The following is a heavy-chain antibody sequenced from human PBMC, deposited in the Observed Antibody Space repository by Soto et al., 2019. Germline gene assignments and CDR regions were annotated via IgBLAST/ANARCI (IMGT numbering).Heavy chain of an antibody. CDR2: TYYRSKWYN. Sequence: PSQTLSLTCAISGDSVSSNSAAWNWIRQSPSKGLEWLGRTYYRSKWYNDYAVSVKSRITINPDTSKNQFSLRLNSVTPEDTGLSYCARDREQIVGPYYYGMDVSRQWTTFT. CDR1: GDSVSSNSAA. CDR3: ARDREQIVGPYYYGMDV. J-gene: IGHJ6*02. D-gene: IGHD6-6*01. V-gene: IGHV6-1*01.